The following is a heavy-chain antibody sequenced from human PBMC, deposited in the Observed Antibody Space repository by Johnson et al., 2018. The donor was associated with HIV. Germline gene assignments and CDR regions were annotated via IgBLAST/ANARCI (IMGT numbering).Heavy chain of an antibody. Sequence: VQLVESGGGLVQPGGSLRLSCAASGFTFKNAWMHWVRQAPGKGLEWIGRIKSKYHDETTDYAAPVTGRFAISRDDSNNTVDLQMNSLRADDTAVYYCASRVGELRSVDIWGQGTVVTVSS. V-gene: IGHV3-15*01. CDR3: ASRVGELRSVDI. CDR1: GFTFKNAW. D-gene: IGHD1-26*01. J-gene: IGHJ3*02. CDR2: IKSKYHDETT.